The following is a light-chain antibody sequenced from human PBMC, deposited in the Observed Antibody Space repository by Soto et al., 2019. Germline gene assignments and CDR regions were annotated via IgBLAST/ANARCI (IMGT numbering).Light chain of an antibody. CDR2: SGS. V-gene: IGKV2-28*01. CDR1: QSLLHSDGYNY. CDR3: MQALQTPVT. J-gene: IGKJ4*01. Sequence: EIVLTQSSLSLPVTPGEPASISCRSSQSLLHSDGYNYLHWYLQKPGQSPQLLIYSGSHRASGVPDRFSGSGSGTDFTLKISRVEAEDVGIYYCMQALQTPVTFGGGTKVEI.